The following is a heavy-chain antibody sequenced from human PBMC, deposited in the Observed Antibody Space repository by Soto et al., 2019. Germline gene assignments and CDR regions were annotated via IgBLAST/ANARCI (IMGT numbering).Heavy chain of an antibody. V-gene: IGHV1-18*01. CDR3: ARDLLYSTRATVRFDI. J-gene: IGHJ3*02. CDR2: INTYNGNT. Sequence: VQLVQSGVEVKKPGASVKVSCKASGYTFTNYGISWVRQAPGQGLEWMGWINTYNGNTNCAQKAQGRVTMTTETSTSTAYMELRSLRPDDTAVYYCARDLLYSTRATVRFDIWGQGTMLTVSS. D-gene: IGHD6-13*01. CDR1: GYTFTNYG.